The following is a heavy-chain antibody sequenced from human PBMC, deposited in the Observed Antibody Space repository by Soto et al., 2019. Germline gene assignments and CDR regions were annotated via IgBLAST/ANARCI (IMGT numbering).Heavy chain of an antibody. J-gene: IGHJ4*02. CDR2: IYYSGST. D-gene: IGHD5-18*01. Sequence: SETLSLTCTVSGGSISSSSYYWGWIRQPPGKGLEWIGSIYYSGSTYYNPSLKSRVTISVDTSKNQFSLKLSSVTAADTAVYYCARQGMWDTAMVTFDDWAQGTLVTVSS. CDR3: ARQGMWDTAMVTFDD. CDR1: GGSISSSSYY. V-gene: IGHV4-39*01.